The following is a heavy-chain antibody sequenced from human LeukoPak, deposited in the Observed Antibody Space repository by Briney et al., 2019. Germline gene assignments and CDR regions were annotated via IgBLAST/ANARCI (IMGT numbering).Heavy chain of an antibody. Sequence: GGSLRLSCAASGFTFGSYGMHWVRQAPGKGLDWVAFVRYDGNNPYYSASVKGRFTISRDNSKNTLFLQMNSLRAEDTAVYFCARGDAYCGGDCFPDWGQGTLVTVSS. CDR2: VRYDGNNP. J-gene: IGHJ4*02. CDR3: ARGDAYCGGDCFPD. CDR1: GFTFGSYG. V-gene: IGHV3-30*02. D-gene: IGHD2-21*02.